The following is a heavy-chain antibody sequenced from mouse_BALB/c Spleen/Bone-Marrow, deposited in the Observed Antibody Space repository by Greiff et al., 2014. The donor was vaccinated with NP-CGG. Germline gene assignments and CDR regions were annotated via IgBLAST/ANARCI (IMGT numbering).Heavy chain of an antibody. J-gene: IGHJ3*01. V-gene: IGHV5-6*01. CDR3: SRLSYDYDGAWFAY. CDR1: GFTFSSYD. D-gene: IGHD2-4*01. CDR2: IGSGGSYT. Sequence: VQLKESGGDLVRPGGSLKLSCAASGFTFSSYDMSWVRQTPDKRLEWVATIGSGGSYTYYPDSVKGRFTISRDNAKNTLYLQMSSLKSEDTAMYYCSRLSYDYDGAWFAYWGQGTLVTDSA.